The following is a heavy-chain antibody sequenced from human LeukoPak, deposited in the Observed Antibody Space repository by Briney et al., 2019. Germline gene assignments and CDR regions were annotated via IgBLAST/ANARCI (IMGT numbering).Heavy chain of an antibody. CDR2: ITSNGGST. CDR1: GFIFNRYA. V-gene: IGHV3-64*01. J-gene: IGHJ4*02. Sequence: GGSLRLSCAACGFIFNRYAMHWVRQAPGRGLEYVSAITSNGGSTFYANSVKGRFTISRDNSKNTLFLQMGSLRAEDTAVYYCAKEAPRWLGFDYWGQGTLVTVSS. CDR3: AKEAPRWLGFDY. D-gene: IGHD6-19*01.